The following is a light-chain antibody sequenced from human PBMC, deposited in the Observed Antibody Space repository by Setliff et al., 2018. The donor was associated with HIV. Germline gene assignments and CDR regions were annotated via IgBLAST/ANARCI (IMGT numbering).Light chain of an antibody. CDR1: SSDVGGYNY. CDR2: EVS. CDR3: SSYTSSGTPV. J-gene: IGLJ3*02. Sequence: QSALAQPTSASGSPGQSITISCTGTSSDVGGYNYVSWYQHRPGKAPKVVIYEVSNRPSGVSNRFSGSKSGNTASLTISGLQAEEEADYYCSSYTSSGTPVFGGGTKGTVL. V-gene: IGLV2-14*01.